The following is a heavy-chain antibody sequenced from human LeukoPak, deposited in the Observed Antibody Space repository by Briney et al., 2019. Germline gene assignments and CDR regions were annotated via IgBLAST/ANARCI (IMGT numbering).Heavy chain of an antibody. CDR1: GYTFTGYY. Sequence: GASVKVSRKASGYTFTGYYMHWVRQAPGQGLEWMGWINPNSGGTNYAQKFQGRVTLTRDTSISTAYMELSRLRSDDTAVYYCARRNIAVAGSFDYWGQGTLVTVSS. CDR3: ARRNIAVAGSFDY. D-gene: IGHD6-19*01. CDR2: INPNSGGT. V-gene: IGHV1-2*02. J-gene: IGHJ4*02.